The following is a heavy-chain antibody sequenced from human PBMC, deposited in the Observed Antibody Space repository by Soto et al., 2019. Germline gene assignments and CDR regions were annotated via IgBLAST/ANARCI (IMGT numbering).Heavy chain of an antibody. Sequence: GGSLRLSCAASGFTFSSYWMHWVRQAPGKGLVWVSRINSDASSTSYADSVRGRFTISRDNARNTLYLQMNSLRAEDTAVYYCARVVAGYYFDYWGQGTLVTVSS. D-gene: IGHD6-19*01. V-gene: IGHV3-74*01. CDR2: INSDASST. CDR3: ARVVAGYYFDY. CDR1: GFTFSSYW. J-gene: IGHJ4*02.